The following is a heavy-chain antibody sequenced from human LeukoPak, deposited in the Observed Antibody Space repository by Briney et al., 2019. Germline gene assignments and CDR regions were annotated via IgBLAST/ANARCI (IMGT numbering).Heavy chain of an antibody. CDR1: GFTFNRFY. CDR3: ARDMTTVTNNWFDP. CDR2: ISSNGATT. J-gene: IGHJ5*02. Sequence: GGSLRLSCSASGFTFNRFYLHWVRQAPGKGLEFVSHISSNGATTYYADSVKGRFTISRDNGENTLYLQMNSLRAEDTAVYYCARDMTTVTNNWFDPWGQGTLVTVSS. V-gene: IGHV3-64*04. D-gene: IGHD4-17*01.